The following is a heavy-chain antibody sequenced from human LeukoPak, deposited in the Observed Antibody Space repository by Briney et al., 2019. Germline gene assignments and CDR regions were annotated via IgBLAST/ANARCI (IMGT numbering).Heavy chain of an antibody. V-gene: IGHV1-2*02. Sequence: ASVKVSCKASGYTFTAYYLHWVRQAPGQGLGWMGWISTNSGSTNFAQKFKGRVTMTRDTSIATAYMDLTTLRSDDTAVYYCAREWNKYGSGSYFKLWGQGTLVTVSS. D-gene: IGHD3-10*01. J-gene: IGHJ4*02. CDR3: AREWNKYGSGSYFKL. CDR2: ISTNSGST. CDR1: GYTFTAYY.